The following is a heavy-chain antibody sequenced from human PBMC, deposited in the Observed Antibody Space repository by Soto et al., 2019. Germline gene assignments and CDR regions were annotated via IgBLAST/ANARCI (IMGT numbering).Heavy chain of an antibody. V-gene: IGHV4-59*01. J-gene: IGHJ6*03. Sequence: PSETLSLTCTVSGGSISSYYWSWIRQPPGKGPEWIGYIYYSGSTNYNPSLKSRVTISVDTSKNQFSLKLSSVTAADTAVYYCARGGKLYYYYYMDVWGKGTTVTVSS. CDR2: IYYSGST. CDR3: ARGGKLYYYYYMDV. CDR1: GGSISSYY.